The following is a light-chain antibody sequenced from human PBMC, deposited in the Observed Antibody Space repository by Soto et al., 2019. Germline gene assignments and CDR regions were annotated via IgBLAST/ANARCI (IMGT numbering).Light chain of an antibody. J-gene: IGKJ5*01. CDR3: QQAKSFPIT. V-gene: IGKV1-12*01. Sequence: DIQVTQSPPSMAASVGDRVTIPCRASQDIGNWMTWYQQKPGKAPKLLIYSASTLVRGVPSRFSGSGSGTEFTLTISGLQPEDSLTYYCQQAKSFPITFGQGTRLEI. CDR1: QDIGNW. CDR2: SAS.